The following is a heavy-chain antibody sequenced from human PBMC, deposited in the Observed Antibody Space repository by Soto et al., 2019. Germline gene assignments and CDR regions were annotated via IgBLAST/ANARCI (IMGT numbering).Heavy chain of an antibody. J-gene: IGHJ5*02. V-gene: IGHV3-15*01. CDR2: IKSKTDGGTT. CDR3: TTDITILGVVIIP. Sequence: EVQLVESGGGLVKPGGSLRLSCAASGFTFSNAWMSWVRQAPGKGLEWVGRIKSKTDGGTTDYAAPVKGRFTISRDDSKNTLYLQMNSLKTEDTAVYYCTTDITILGVVIIPWGQGTLVTVSS. D-gene: IGHD3-3*01. CDR1: GFTFSNAW.